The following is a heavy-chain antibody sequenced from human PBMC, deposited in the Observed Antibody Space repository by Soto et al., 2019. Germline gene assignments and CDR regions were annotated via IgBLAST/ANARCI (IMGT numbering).Heavy chain of an antibody. D-gene: IGHD2-2*01. CDR1: VGTFSSYA. CDR2: IIPIFGTA. V-gene: IGHV1-69*01. Sequence: QVQLVQSGAEVKKPGSSVKVSCKASVGTFSSYAISWVRQSPGQGLEWMGGIIPIFGTANYAQKFQGIVTITADDSTSTAYMELSSLRSEDTAVYYCARVVPDAPVFGMDVWGQGTTVTVAS. CDR3: ARVVPDAPVFGMDV. J-gene: IGHJ6*02.